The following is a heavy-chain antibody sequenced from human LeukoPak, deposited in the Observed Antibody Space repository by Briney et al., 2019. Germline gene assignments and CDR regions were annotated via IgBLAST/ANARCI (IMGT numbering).Heavy chain of an antibody. CDR2: ISSNGGST. D-gene: IGHD5-12*01. CDR3: ARGGIVATIPYFDY. V-gene: IGHV3-64*01. Sequence: GGSLRLSCAASGFTFSSYAMHWVRQAPGKGLEYVSAISSNGGSTYYANSVKGRFTISRDNSKNTLYLQMGSLRAEDMAVYYCARGGIVATIPYFDYWGQGTLVTVSS. CDR1: GFTFSSYA. J-gene: IGHJ4*02.